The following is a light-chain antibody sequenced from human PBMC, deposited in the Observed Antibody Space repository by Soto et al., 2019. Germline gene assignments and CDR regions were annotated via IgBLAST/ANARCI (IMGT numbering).Light chain of an antibody. J-gene: IGKJ3*01. CDR2: VAS. V-gene: IGKV1-9*01. CDR3: QHHDSYPLT. Sequence: IQLTQSPSSLSASVGDRVTITCRASQAITSYLAWYQQKPGTAPKLLIYVASTLESGVPSRFSGSGSGTDFTLTISSLQPEDFATYYCQHHDSYPLTFGPGTKVDIK. CDR1: QAITSY.